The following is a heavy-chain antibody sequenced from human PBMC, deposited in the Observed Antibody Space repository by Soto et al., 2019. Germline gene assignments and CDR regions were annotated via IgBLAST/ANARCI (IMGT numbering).Heavy chain of an antibody. V-gene: IGHV1-3*05. CDR3: AGVSGWYFLDY. CDR1: GYTFTSYA. J-gene: IGHJ4*02. CDR2: INAGNGNT. D-gene: IGHD6-19*01. Sequence: QVQLVQSGAEEKKPGASVKVSCKASGYTFTSYAMHWVRQAPGQRLEWMGWINAGNGNTKYSQKFQGRVTITRDTSASTVYMELSSLRAEDTAVYYCAGVSGWYFLDYWGQGTLVTVSS.